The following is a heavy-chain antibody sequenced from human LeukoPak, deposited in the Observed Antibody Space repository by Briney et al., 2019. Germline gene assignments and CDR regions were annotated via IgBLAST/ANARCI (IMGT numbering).Heavy chain of an antibody. D-gene: IGHD5-24*01. J-gene: IGHJ6*02. V-gene: IGHV3-33*01. CDR2: IQYDGSIE. CDR3: ARDHGYDYYYGMDV. Sequence: GGSLRLSCTASGFTFSSYGMHWVRQAPGRGLEWVAAIQYDGSIEYYADSVKGRFTISRDQSKNTLFLQVNSLRAEDTAVYYCARDHGYDYYYGMDVWGQGTTVTVSS. CDR1: GFTFSSYG.